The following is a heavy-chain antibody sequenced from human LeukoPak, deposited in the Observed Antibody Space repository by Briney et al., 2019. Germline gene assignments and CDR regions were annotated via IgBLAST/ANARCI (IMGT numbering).Heavy chain of an antibody. CDR1: GFTFNSYW. J-gene: IGHJ4*02. CDR2: INSDGSST. CDR3: ARDRSYCSGGRCYDLFDY. V-gene: IGHV3-74*01. Sequence: PGGSLRLSCAASGFTFNSYWMHWVRQAPGQGLVWVSRINSDGSSTSYADSVKGRFTISRDNAKNTLFLQMNSLRAEDTAVYYCARDRSYCSGGRCYDLFDYWGQGALVTVSS. D-gene: IGHD2-15*01.